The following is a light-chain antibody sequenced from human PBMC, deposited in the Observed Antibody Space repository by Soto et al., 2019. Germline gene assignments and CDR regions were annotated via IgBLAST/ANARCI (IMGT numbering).Light chain of an antibody. CDR2: RNN. CDR3: AAWDDSLSGDV. Sequence: QSVLTQPPSASGTPGQRDTISSSGSSSNIGSNYVSWYQQLPGTAPKLLIYRNNQRPSGVPDRFSGSKSGTSASLAISGLRSEDEADYHCAAWDDSLSGDVFGSGTKVTVL. J-gene: IGLJ1*01. V-gene: IGLV1-47*01. CDR1: SSNIGSNY.